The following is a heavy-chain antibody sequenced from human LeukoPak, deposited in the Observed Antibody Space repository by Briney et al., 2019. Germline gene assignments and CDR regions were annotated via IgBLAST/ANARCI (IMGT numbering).Heavy chain of an antibody. V-gene: IGHV4-38-2*02. CDR3: ARDGGPITMVRGATDY. J-gene: IGHJ4*02. D-gene: IGHD3-10*01. CDR1: GYSISSGYY. Sequence: SETLSLTCAVSGYSISSGYYWGWIRQPPGKGLEWNGSIYHSGSTYYNPSLKSRVTISVDTSKNQFSLKLSSVTTADTAVYYCARDGGPITMVRGATDYWGQGTLVTVSS. CDR2: IYHSGST.